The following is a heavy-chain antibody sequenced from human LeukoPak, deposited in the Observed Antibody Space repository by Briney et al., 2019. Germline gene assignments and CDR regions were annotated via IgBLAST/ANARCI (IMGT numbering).Heavy chain of an antibody. V-gene: IGHV3-7*03. Sequence: GGSLGLSCAASGFTFSSYWMNWASQAPGKGLEWVASINHNGNVNYYVDSVKGRFTTSRDNAKNSLYLQMSNLRAEDTAVYFCARGGGLDVWGQGATVTVSS. CDR3: ARGGGLDV. J-gene: IGHJ6*02. CDR2: INHNGNVN. D-gene: IGHD3-16*01. CDR1: GFTFSSYW.